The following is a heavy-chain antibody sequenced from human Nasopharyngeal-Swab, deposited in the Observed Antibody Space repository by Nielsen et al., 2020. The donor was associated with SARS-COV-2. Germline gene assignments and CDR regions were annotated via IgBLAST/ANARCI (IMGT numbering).Heavy chain of an antibody. D-gene: IGHD3-10*01. V-gene: IGHV3-7*01. Sequence: GESLKISCAASGFTFNGYWMSWVRQVPGKGLEWVANIKQDASEVYYVDSVKGRFTISRDNAKNSLYLQMNSLRAEDTAVYYCASARDYYGSGSYDYWGQGTLVTVSS. CDR3: ASARDYYGSGSYDY. CDR1: GFTFNGYW. J-gene: IGHJ4*02. CDR2: IKQDASEV.